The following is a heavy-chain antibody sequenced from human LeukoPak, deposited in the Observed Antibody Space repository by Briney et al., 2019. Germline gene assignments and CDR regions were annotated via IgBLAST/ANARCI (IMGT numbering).Heavy chain of an antibody. CDR3: ARTLDYIDY. J-gene: IGHJ4*02. V-gene: IGHV3-48*01. CDR1: GFTFSSYG. CDR2: ISSSLNSI. Sequence: GGSLRLSCAASGFTFSSYGMSWVRQAPGEGLEWVSFISSSLNSIYYADSVKGRFTISRDNAKNSLYLHMNSLRAEDTAVYYCARTLDYIDYWGQGTLVTVSS.